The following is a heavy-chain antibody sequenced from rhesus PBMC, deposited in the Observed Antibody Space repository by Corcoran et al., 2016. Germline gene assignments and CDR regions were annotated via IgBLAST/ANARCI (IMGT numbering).Heavy chain of an antibody. CDR3: ARVRYSESYHDFDY. D-gene: IGHD1-44*02. Sequence: QVTLKESGPALVKPTQTLTLTCTFSGFSISSTGTGVGWIRQPPGKALEWLASIYWNDSKYYSTSLKSRLTISKDTSKKQEVLTMTNMDPVDTTTYYCARVRYSESYHDFDYWGQGVLVTVSS. J-gene: IGHJ4*01. CDR1: GFSISSTGTG. CDR2: IYWNDSK. V-gene: IGHV2-95*01.